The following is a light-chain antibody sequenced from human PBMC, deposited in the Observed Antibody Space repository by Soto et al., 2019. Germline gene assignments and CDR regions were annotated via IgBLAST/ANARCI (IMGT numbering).Light chain of an antibody. CDR3: TSYAGSSNV. CDR1: NSDIGGYNS. CDR2: GVT. V-gene: IGLV2-14*01. J-gene: IGLJ1*01. Sequence: QSALTQPASVSGSPGQSITISCTGSNSDIGGYNSVSWYQQHPGKAPKLLIFGVTNRPSGVSDRFSGSKSGNTASLTISALQAEDEADYYCTSYAGSSNVFGTGTKLTVL.